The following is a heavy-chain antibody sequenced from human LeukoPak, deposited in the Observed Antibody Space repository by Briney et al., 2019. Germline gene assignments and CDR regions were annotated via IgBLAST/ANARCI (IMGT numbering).Heavy chain of an antibody. Sequence: SETLSLTCTVSGDSINNNSYYWGWIRQPPGKGLEWIVTVYHRGSTYYAPSLKSRVTISVDTSKNQISLNLRSVNAADTAIYYCSRQMSAGDAFDIWGQGTKVTGSS. J-gene: IGHJ3*02. CDR1: GDSINNNSYY. CDR2: VYHRGST. CDR3: SRQMSAGDAFDI. V-gene: IGHV4-39*01.